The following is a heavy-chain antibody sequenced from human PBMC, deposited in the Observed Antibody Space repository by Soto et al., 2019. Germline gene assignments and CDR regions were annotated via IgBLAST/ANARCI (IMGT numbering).Heavy chain of an antibody. CDR3: ARAPGRIAVAGTGWFDP. Sequence: GGSLRLSCAASGFTFSSYSMNWVRQAPGKGLEWVSSISSSSSYIYYADSVKGRFTISRDNAKNSLYLQMNSLRAEDTAVYYCARAPGRIAVAGTGWFDPWGQGTLVTVSS. CDR2: ISSSSSYI. J-gene: IGHJ5*02. CDR1: GFTFSSYS. V-gene: IGHV3-21*01. D-gene: IGHD6-19*01.